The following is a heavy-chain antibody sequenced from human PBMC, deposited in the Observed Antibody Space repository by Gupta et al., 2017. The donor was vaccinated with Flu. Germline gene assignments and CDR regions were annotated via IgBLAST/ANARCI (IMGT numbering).Heavy chain of an antibody. J-gene: IGHJ4*02. CDR2: ISWNSATI. CDR3: AKDSLSSSWALFDY. Sequence: RQAPGKGLEWVSSISWNSATIAYADSVKGRFTISRDNAKNSLYLQMNGLRAEDTAFYFCAKDSLSSSWALFDYWGQGSLVTVSS. V-gene: IGHV3-9*01. D-gene: IGHD6-13*01.